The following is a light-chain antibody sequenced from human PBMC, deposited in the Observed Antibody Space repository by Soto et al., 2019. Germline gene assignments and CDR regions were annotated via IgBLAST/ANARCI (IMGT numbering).Light chain of an antibody. J-gene: IGKJ5*01. Sequence: DIVMTQSPLSLPVTPGEPASISCRSSQSLLHSNAHNYMDWYLQKPGQSPQLLIYLGSNRASGVPDRFSGSGSGTDFTLKISRVEAEDVGVYYCIQALQTPPTFGQGTRLEIK. V-gene: IGKV2-28*01. CDR2: LGS. CDR1: QSLLHSNAHNY. CDR3: IQALQTPPT.